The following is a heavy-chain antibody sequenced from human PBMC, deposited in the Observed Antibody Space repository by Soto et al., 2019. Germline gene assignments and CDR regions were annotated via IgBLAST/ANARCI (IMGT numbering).Heavy chain of an antibody. J-gene: IGHJ6*02. D-gene: IGHD3-3*01. CDR2: ISFDGSNK. Sequence: GGSLRLSCAASGITFGTYAIHWVRQAPGKGLEGVATISFDGSNKYYADSVKGRFTISRDNSKNTLYLQMNSLRAEDTAVYYCAKDLKIGDLWSGSSPYGMDVWGQGTTVTVSS. V-gene: IGHV3-30*18. CDR3: AKDLKIGDLWSGSSPYGMDV. CDR1: GITFGTYA.